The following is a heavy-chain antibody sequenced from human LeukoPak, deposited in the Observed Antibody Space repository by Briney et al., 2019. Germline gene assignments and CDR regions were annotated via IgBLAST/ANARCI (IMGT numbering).Heavy chain of an antibody. CDR3: AIQNYYDSSGYHTRFDY. D-gene: IGHD3-22*01. CDR1: GYNFNSHH. Sequence: ASVKVSCKTSGYNFNSHHVHWVRQAPGQGLEWMGIINPSGGSTSYAQKFQGRVTMTRDTSTSTVYMELSSLRSEDTAVYYCAIQNYYDSSGYHTRFDYWGQGTLVTVSS. J-gene: IGHJ4*02. V-gene: IGHV1-46*02. CDR2: INPSGGST.